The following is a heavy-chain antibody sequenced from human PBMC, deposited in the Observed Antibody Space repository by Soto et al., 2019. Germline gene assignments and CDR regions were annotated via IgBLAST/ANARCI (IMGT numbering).Heavy chain of an antibody. CDR3: AKGGANSYAVGGWDY. Sequence: EGQLVESGGGLAQPGRSLRLSCAASGFTFDHYAMHWVRQAPGKGLEWVSGISGNSVGGVYADPVKDRFTISRDNANNSLYLQMTRLRAEDTALYYCAKGGANSYAVGGWDYWGQGTPVTVSS. D-gene: IGHD1-26*01. V-gene: IGHV3-9*01. J-gene: IGHJ4*02. CDR2: ISGNSVGG. CDR1: GFTFDHYA.